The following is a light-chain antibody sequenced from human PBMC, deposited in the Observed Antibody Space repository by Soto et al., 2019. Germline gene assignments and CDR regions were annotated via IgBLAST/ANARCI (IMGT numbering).Light chain of an antibody. V-gene: IGLV2-14*03. Sequence: QSALTQPASVSGSPGQSIAISCTGTSSDIGAYAYVSWYQQHPGKVPKLIVFDVNYRPSGVSSRFSGSKSGNTASLTISGLQAEDEADYYCSSYTRPSSVIFGGGTKLTV. CDR3: SSYTRPSSVI. CDR2: DVN. CDR1: SSDIGAYAY. J-gene: IGLJ2*01.